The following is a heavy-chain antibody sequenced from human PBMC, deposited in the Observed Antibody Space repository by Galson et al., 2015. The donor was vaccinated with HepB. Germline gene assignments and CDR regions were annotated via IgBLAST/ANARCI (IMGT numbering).Heavy chain of an antibody. CDR2: INGGNGNT. CDR3: VREWFGTRLYYYGMDV. CDR1: GYTFSTYA. Sequence: SVKVSCKASGYTFSTYAMHWVRQAPGQRLEWMGWINGGNGNTKYSQKFQGRVTITRDTSASTVYMEVSSLRSEDTAVYYCVREWFGTRLYYYGMDVWGQGTTVTVSS. J-gene: IGHJ6*02. V-gene: IGHV1-3*01. D-gene: IGHD3-10*01.